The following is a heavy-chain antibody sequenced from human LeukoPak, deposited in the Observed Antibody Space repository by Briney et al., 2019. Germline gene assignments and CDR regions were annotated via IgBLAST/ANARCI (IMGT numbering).Heavy chain of an antibody. J-gene: IGHJ4*02. CDR3: AKGLVTTAADY. D-gene: IGHD4-17*01. CDR2: INGAEST. V-gene: IGHV3-23*01. Sequence: PGGSRRLSCAASGFTFSSYDMSWVRRAPGKGLEWVSTINGAESTYYADSVKGRFTISRDNSKKTLYLQMNSLRAEDTAVYYCAKGLVTTAADYWGRGTLVTVAS. CDR1: GFTFSSYD.